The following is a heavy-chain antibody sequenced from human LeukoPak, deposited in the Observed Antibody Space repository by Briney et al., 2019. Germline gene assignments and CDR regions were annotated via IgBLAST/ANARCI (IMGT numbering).Heavy chain of an antibody. CDR1: GGSITSGGYY. CDR3: ARGAEDVLTGDDDFYFDN. D-gene: IGHD3-9*01. V-gene: IGHV4-31*03. CDR2: IYYSGST. Sequence: SETLSLTCSVSGGSITSGGYYWTWIRQHPGKGLEWIGYIYYSGSTFHNPSLKSRVSMSVDTSKNQFSLNLSSVTAADTAVYFCARGAEDVLTGDDDFYFDNWGQGSLVTVSS. J-gene: IGHJ4*02.